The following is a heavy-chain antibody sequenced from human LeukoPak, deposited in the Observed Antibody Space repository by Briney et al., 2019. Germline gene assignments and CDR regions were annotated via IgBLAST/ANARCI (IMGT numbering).Heavy chain of an antibody. V-gene: IGHV4-59*12. D-gene: IGHD5-18*01. CDR3: ARVKGYSYGYRGGFDY. CDR1: GGSISGYY. Sequence: SETLSLTCTVSGGSISGYYWSWVRQPPGKGLEWIGYIYYSGGTSYNPSLKSRVTISVDTSKNQFSLKLSSVTAADTAVYYCARVKGYSYGYRGGFDYWGQGTLVTVSS. J-gene: IGHJ4*02. CDR2: IYYSGGT.